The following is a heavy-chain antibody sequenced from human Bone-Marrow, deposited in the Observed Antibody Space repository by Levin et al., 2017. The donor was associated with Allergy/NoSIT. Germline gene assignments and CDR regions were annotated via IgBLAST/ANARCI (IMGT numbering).Heavy chain of an antibody. CDR1: GFTFSSYS. D-gene: IGHD2-15*01. CDR3: ARGGRGWPPY. J-gene: IGHJ4*02. Sequence: GESLKISCAASGFTFSSYSMNWVRQAPGKGLEWVSSISSSSSYIYYADSVKGRFTISRDNAKNSLYLQMNSLRAEDTAVYYCARGGRGWPPYWGQGTLVTVSS. CDR2: ISSSSSYI. V-gene: IGHV3-21*01.